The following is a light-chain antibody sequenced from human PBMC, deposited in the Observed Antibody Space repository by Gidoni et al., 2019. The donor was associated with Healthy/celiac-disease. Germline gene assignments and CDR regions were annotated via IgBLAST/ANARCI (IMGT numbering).Light chain of an antibody. V-gene: IGKV3-11*01. J-gene: IGKJ4*01. Sequence: EMVLTQSPATLSLAPGERATLSCRASQSVSSYLAWYQQTPGQAPRLLIYDASKRATGIPARFSGSGSGTDFTLTISSLEPEDFAVYYCQQRSNWPRTFGGGTKVEIK. CDR3: QQRSNWPRT. CDR2: DAS. CDR1: QSVSSY.